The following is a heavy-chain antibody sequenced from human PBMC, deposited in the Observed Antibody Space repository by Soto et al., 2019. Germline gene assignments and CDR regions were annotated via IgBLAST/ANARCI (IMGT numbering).Heavy chain of an antibody. J-gene: IGHJ4*02. D-gene: IGHD1-1*01. CDR2: INHSGST. CDR1: GGAFIGYS. CDR3: ARLVNWNSFDY. Sequence: SETLSLTCAVYGGAFIGYSCTLIRHPPLKGLEWIVYINHSGSTNYNPSLKSRVTISVDTSKNQFSLKLSSVTAADTAVYYCARLVNWNSFDYWGQGTLVTVSS. V-gene: IGHV4-34*01.